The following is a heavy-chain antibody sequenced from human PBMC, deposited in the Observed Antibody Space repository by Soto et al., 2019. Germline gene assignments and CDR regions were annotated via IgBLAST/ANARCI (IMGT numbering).Heavy chain of an antibody. CDR2: ILYDGSLK. D-gene: IGHD4-17*01. J-gene: IGHJ4*02. CDR3: AKGGNDYNDYVFPSFDY. CDR1: GFTFSSYG. Sequence: GGSLRLSCAASGFTFSSYGMHWVRQAPGKGLEWVAVILYDGSLKYYTDSVKGRFTISRDNSKNTLYLQMSSLRAEDTAVCYCAKGGNDYNDYVFPSFDYWGQGTLVTVSS. V-gene: IGHV3-30*18.